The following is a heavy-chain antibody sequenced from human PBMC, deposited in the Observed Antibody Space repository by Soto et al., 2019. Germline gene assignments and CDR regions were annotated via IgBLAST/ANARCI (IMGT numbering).Heavy chain of an antibody. Sequence: ASVKVSCKASGYTFTSYGISWVRQAPGQGLEWMGWISAYNGNTNYAQKLQGRVTMTTDTSTSTAYMELRSLRSDDTAVYYCARLADSSGYYSYYYYYYGMDVWGQGTTVT. V-gene: IGHV1-18*01. CDR1: GYTFTSYG. CDR3: ARLADSSGYYSYYYYYYGMDV. CDR2: ISAYNGNT. D-gene: IGHD3-22*01. J-gene: IGHJ6*02.